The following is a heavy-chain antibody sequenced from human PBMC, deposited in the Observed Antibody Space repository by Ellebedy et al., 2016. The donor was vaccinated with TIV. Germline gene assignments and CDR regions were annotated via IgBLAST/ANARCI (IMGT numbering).Heavy chain of an antibody. D-gene: IGHD6-6*01. J-gene: IGHJ4*02. CDR2: IYYSGST. V-gene: IGHV4-31*03. CDR3: ARGGTAARDFDY. Sequence: MPSETLSLTCTVSGGSISSGGFYWSWIRQHPGKGLEWTGFIYYSGSTYYNPSLKSRVIVSIDTSKTQFSLNLTSVTAADTAVYYCARGGTAARDFDYWGQGTLVIVSS. CDR1: GGSISSGGFY.